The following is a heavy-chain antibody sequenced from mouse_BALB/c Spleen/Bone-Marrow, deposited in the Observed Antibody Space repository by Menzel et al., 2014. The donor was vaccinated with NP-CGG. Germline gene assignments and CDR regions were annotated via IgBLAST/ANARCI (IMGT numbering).Heavy chain of an antibody. D-gene: IGHD1-1*01. CDR3: TRYFYGGRDGYYDV. Sequence: VQLQQSGTVLARPGASVKMSCKASGYTFTSFWMHWVKQRPGQGLEWIGAVYPGNNDTNYNQNFKGKAKLTAVTSTSTAYMEFSSLTNEDSAVYYGTRYFYGGRDGYYDVWGAGPTVKVSS. V-gene: IGHV1-5*01. CDR2: VYPGNNDT. J-gene: IGHJ1*01. CDR1: GYTFTSFW.